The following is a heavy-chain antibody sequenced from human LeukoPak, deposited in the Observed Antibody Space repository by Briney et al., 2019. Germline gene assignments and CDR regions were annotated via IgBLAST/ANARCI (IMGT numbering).Heavy chain of an antibody. CDR1: GFTFSSYA. CDR2: ISGSGGST. CDR3: AKDRIITMIVVALDY. V-gene: IGHV3-23*01. D-gene: IGHD3-22*01. J-gene: IGHJ4*02. Sequence: GGSLRLSCAASGFTFSSYAMSWVRQAPGKGLGWVSAISGSGGSTYYADSVKGRFTISRDNSKNTLYLQMNSLRAEDTAVYYCAKDRIITMIVVALDYWGQGTLVTVSS.